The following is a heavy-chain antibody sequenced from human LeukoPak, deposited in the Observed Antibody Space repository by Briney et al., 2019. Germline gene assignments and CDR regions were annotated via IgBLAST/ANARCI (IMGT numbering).Heavy chain of an antibody. CDR2: IIPILGIA. CDR1: GCTFSSYA. J-gene: IGHJ3*02. Sequence: GASVKVSCKASGCTFSSYAISWVRQAPGQGLEWMGMIIPILGIANYAQKFQGRVTITADKSTSTAYMALSSLRSEDTAVYYCARDPNYDFWPHDAFDIWGQGTMVTVSS. CDR3: ARDPNYDFWPHDAFDI. D-gene: IGHD3-3*01. V-gene: IGHV1-69*04.